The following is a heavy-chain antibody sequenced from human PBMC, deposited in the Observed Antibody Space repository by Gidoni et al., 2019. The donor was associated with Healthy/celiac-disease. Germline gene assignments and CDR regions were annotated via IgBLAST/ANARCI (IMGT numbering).Heavy chain of an antibody. Sequence: VQLQESGPGMVKPSETLSINCTGSGGSISSYYWSWIRQPPGKGLEWIVYIYYSGSTNYNPSLKSRVTISVDTSKNPFPLTLSSVTAADTAVYYCARVGSEYCGGYCYSWYFHLWGRGTLVTVSS. CDR2: IYYSGST. CDR1: GGSISSYY. D-gene: IGHD2-21*02. CDR3: ARVGSEYCGGYCYSWYFHL. J-gene: IGHJ2*01. V-gene: IGHV4-59*01.